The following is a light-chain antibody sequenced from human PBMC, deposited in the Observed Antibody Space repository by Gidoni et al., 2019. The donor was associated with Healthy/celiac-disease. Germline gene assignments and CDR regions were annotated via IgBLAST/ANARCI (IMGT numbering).Light chain of an antibody. V-gene: IGKV1-5*01. CDR1: QSISSW. J-gene: IGKJ1*01. CDR2: DAS. CDR3: QQYNSYSWT. Sequence: DIPITQSPSTLPASVGDRVTITCRASQSISSWLAWYEQKPGKAPKLLIYDASSVESGVPSRFSGSGAGTEFTHTISSLQPDDFATYYCQQYNSYSWTFGQGTKVEIK.